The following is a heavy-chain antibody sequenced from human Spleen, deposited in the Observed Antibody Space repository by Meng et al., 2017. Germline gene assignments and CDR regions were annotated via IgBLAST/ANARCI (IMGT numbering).Heavy chain of an antibody. D-gene: IGHD3-22*01. CDR3: AREMPMTCYFDQ. J-gene: IGHJ4*03. Sequence: HVQLLQSGAEVKRPGASVKGSCKASHYTFTGYGVNWLRQAPGQGLQWMGLFNPNGDVTTYSPRFQGRITLTGDTSTSTLYMELSSLTSDDTAVYYCAREMPMTCYFDQWGQGTLVTVSS. CDR2: FNPNGDVT. V-gene: IGHV1-46*01. CDR1: HYTFTGYG.